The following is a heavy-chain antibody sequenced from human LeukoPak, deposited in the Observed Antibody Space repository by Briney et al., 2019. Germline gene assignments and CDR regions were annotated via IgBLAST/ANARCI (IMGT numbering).Heavy chain of an antibody. J-gene: IGHJ4*02. D-gene: IGHD3-10*01. Sequence: TGGSLRLSCAASGFTFSRYAMTWLRQAPGKGLEWVSAISGSGDRTYYADSMKGRFTISRDNSKNTLYLQMNSLRVKDTAVCYCTIAVYYTSGDSRFDYWGQGTLVTVSS. CDR1: GFTFSRYA. CDR2: ISGSGDRT. CDR3: TIAVYYTSGDSRFDY. V-gene: IGHV3-23*01.